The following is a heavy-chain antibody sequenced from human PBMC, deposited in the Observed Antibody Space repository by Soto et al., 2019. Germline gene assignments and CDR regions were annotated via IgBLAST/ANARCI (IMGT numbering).Heavy chain of an antibody. CDR2: FDPEDGET. D-gene: IGHD4-17*01. Sequence: ASVKVSCKVSGYTLTELSMHWVRQAPGKGLEWMGGFDPEDGETIYAQKFQGRVTMTEDTSTDTAYMELSSLRSEDTAVYYCATTPTPGMTTVIGFDYWGQGTLVTVSS. J-gene: IGHJ4*02. V-gene: IGHV1-24*01. CDR3: ATTPTPGMTTVIGFDY. CDR1: GYTLTELS.